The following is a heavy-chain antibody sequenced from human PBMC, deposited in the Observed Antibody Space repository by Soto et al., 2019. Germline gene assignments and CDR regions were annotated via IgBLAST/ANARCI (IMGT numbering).Heavy chain of an antibody. Sequence: SETLSLTCTVSGGSISSSSYYWGWIRQPPGKGLEWIGSIYYSGSTYYNPSLKSRVTISVDTSKNQFSLKLSSVTAADTAVYYCATLIKMSGIAVAGTDYWGQGTLVTVSS. CDR3: ATLIKMSGIAVAGTDY. CDR1: GGSISSSSYY. D-gene: IGHD6-19*01. CDR2: IYYSGST. J-gene: IGHJ4*02. V-gene: IGHV4-39*01.